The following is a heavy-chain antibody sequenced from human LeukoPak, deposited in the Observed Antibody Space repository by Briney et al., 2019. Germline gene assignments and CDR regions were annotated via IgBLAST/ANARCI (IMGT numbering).Heavy chain of an antibody. CDR2: IIPILGIA. CDR1: GYTFTSYY. CDR3: ARIALDYGEEIDY. Sequence: ASVKVSCKASGYTFTSYYMHWVRQAPGQGLEWMGRIIPILGIANYAQKFQGRVTITADKSTSTAYMELSSLRSEDTAVYYCARIALDYGEEIDYWGQGTLVTVSS. D-gene: IGHD4-17*01. V-gene: IGHV1-69*02. J-gene: IGHJ4*02.